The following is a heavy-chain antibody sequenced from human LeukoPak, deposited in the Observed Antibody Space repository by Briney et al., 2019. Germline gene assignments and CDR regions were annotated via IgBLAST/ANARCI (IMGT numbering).Heavy chain of an antibody. CDR2: IIPIFGTA. CDR3: AIAPTVTAIPDEPSHYYYYYMDV. CDR1: GGTFSSYA. V-gene: IGHV1-69*05. Sequence: GSSVKVSCKASGGTFSSYAISWVRQAPGQGLEWMGGIIPIFGTANYAQKFQGRVTITTDESTSTAYMELSSLRSEDTAVYYCAIAPTVTAIPDEPSHYYYYYMDVWGKGTTVTVSS. J-gene: IGHJ6*03. D-gene: IGHD2-21*02.